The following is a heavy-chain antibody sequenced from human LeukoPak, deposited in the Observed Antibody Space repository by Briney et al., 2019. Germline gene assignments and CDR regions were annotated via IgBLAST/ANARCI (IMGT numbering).Heavy chain of an antibody. CDR2: ISYDGSNK. V-gene: IGHV3-30*18. Sequence: GRSLRLSCAASGFTFSSYGMHWVRQAPGKGLEWVAVISYDGSNKYYADSVKGRFTISRDNSKNTPYLQMSSLRAEDTAVYYCAKAVYSSSWTGVYYYYGMDVWGKGTTVTVSS. CDR3: AKAVYSSSWTGVYYYYGMDV. CDR1: GFTFSSYG. D-gene: IGHD6-13*01. J-gene: IGHJ6*04.